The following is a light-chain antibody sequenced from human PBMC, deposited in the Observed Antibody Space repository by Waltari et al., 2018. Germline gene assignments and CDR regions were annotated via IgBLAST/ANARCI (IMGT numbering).Light chain of an antibody. CDR3: QQYGSSPYT. Sequence: IVLTQSTGTLSLSPGVRATLSCRASQSVSSSYLAWYQQKPGQAPRLLIYGASSRATGIPDRFSGSGSGTDFTLTISRLEPEDFAVYYCQQYGSSPYTFGQGTKLEIK. CDR1: QSVSSSY. J-gene: IGKJ2*01. V-gene: IGKV3-20*01. CDR2: GAS.